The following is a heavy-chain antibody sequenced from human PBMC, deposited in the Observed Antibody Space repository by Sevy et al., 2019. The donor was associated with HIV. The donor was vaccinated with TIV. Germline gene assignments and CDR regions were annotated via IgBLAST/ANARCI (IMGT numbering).Heavy chain of an antibody. CDR1: GFSFNWYW. D-gene: IGHD6-13*01. CDR3: ARDRRYSSRTRNYYYYYGMDV. V-gene: IGHV3-7*01. Sequence: GGSLRLSCEASGFSFNWYWMSWVRQTPEKGLEWVANINQGGSEKNYVDSVKGRFTISRDNSKNTLYLQMNSLRAEDTAVYYCARDRRYSSRTRNYYYYYGMDVWGQGTTVTVSS. CDR2: INQGGSEK. J-gene: IGHJ6*02.